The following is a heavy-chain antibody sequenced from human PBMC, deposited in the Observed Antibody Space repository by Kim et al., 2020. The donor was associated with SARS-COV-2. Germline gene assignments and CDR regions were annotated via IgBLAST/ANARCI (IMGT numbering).Heavy chain of an antibody. V-gene: IGHV3-23*01. D-gene: IGHD3-10*01. CDR3: AKCHSGWVNDAFAI. Sequence: GGSLRLSCAASGFTFDSSAMSWVRQAPGKGLEWVSYISGGGAKRFSAGSVKVRFTISSANSKNTLSLQLNSLSPEATALSYCAKCHSGWVNDAFAIWG. J-gene: IGHJ3*02. CDR1: GFTFDSSA. CDR2: ISGGGAKR.